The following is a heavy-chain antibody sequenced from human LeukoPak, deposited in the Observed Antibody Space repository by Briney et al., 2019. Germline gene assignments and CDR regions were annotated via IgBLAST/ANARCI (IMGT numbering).Heavy chain of an antibody. CDR1: GGSFSGYY. V-gene: IGHV4-34*01. Sequence: PSETLSLTCAVYGGSFSGYYWSWIRQPPGKGLEWIGEINHSGSTNYNPSLKSRVIISVDTSKNQFSLKLSSVTAADTAVYYCARGGRDFWSGYYSRYGMDVWGQGTTVTVSS. J-gene: IGHJ6*02. CDR3: ARGGRDFWSGYYSRYGMDV. D-gene: IGHD3-3*01. CDR2: INHSGST.